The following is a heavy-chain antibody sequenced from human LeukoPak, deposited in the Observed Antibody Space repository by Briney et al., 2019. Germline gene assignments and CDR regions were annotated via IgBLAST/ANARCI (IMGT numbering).Heavy chain of an antibody. V-gene: IGHV3-11*05. Sequence: GGSLRLSCAASGFTFSDYYMSWIRQAPGKGLEWVSSISSSSSYIYYADSVKGRFTISRDNSKNTLYLQMNSLRAEDTAVYYCAKAGLLGSSPNWFDPWGQGTLVTVSS. D-gene: IGHD6-13*01. CDR3: AKAGLLGSSPNWFDP. CDR1: GFTFSDYY. CDR2: ISSSSSYI. J-gene: IGHJ5*02.